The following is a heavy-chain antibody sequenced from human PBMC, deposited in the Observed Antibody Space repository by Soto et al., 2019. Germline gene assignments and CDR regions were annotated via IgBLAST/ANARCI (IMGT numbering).Heavy chain of an antibody. CDR3: MVREKPQNQLTDY. D-gene: IGHD3-10*01. V-gene: IGHV3-30-3*01. CDR2: ISYDGSNK. CDR1: GFTFSSYA. Sequence: QVQLVESGGGVVQPGRSLRLSCAASGFTFSSYAMHWVRQAPGKGLEWVAVISYDGSNKYYADSVKGRFTISRDNSKNTLYLQMNSLRAEDTAVHYCMVREKPQNQLTDYWGQGTLVTVSS. J-gene: IGHJ4*02.